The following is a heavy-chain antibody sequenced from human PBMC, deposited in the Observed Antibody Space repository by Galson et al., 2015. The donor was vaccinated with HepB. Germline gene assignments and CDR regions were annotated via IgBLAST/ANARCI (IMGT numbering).Heavy chain of an antibody. CDR1: GFTFSSYA. CDR2: ISYDGSNK. CDR3: ARDLSFLLGYCSSTSCYDKNFDY. D-gene: IGHD2-2*01. J-gene: IGHJ4*02. Sequence: SLRLSCAASGFTFSSYAMHWVRQAPGKGLEWVAVISYDGSNKYYADSVKGRFTISRDNSKNTLYLQMNSLRAEDTAVYYCARDLSFLLGYCSSTSCYDKNFDYWGQGTLVTVSS. V-gene: IGHV3-30-3*01.